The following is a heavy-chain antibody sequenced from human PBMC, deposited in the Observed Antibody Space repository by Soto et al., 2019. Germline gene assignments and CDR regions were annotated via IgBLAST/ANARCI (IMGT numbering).Heavy chain of an antibody. Sequence: PGGSLRLSCAASGFTFSSYGMHWVRQAPGKGLEWVAVISYDGSNKYYADSVKGRFTISGENSKNTLYLQMNSLRAEDTAVYYCANLLRLDYWGQGTLVTVSS. J-gene: IGHJ4*02. CDR3: ANLLRLDY. CDR2: ISYDGSNK. D-gene: IGHD1-26*01. V-gene: IGHV3-30*18. CDR1: GFTFSSYG.